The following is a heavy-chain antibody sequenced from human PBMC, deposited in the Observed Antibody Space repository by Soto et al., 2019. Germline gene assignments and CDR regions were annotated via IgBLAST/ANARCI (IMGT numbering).Heavy chain of an antibody. V-gene: IGHV3-30*18. CDR3: AKDRSTVTTDLAGLVDY. D-gene: IGHD4-4*01. J-gene: IGHJ4*02. CDR1: GFTFSSYG. CDR2: ISYDGSNK. Sequence: QVQLVESGGGVVQPGRSLRLSCAASGFTFSSYGMHWVRQAPGKGLEWVAVISYDGSNKYYADSVKGRFTISRDNSKNTLYLQMNSRRAEDTAVYYCAKDRSTVTTDLAGLVDYWGQGTLVTVSS.